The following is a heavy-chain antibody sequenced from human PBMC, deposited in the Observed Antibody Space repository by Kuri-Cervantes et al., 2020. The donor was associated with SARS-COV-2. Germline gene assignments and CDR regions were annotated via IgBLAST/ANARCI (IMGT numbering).Heavy chain of an antibody. J-gene: IGHJ6*03. CDR1: GFTFSSYG. V-gene: IGHV3-30*02. CDR3: ANIVVVPNARGNHYYYMDV. Sequence: GESLKISCAASGFTFSSYGMHWVRQAPGKGLEWVAFIRYDGSNKYYADSVKGRFTISRDNAKNSLYLQMNSLRAEDMALYYCANIVVVPNARGNHYYYMDVWGKGTTVTVSS. CDR2: IRYDGSNK. D-gene: IGHD2-2*01.